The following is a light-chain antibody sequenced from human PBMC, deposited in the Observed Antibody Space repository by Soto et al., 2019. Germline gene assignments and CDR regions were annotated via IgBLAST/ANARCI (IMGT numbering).Light chain of an antibody. CDR1: QSLLHGNGYNY. J-gene: IGKJ2*02. Sequence: DIVMTQSPLSLPVTPGEPASISCRSSQSLLHGNGYNYLDWYLQKPGQSPQLLIYLATSRASGVPDRFSGSGSGTDFTLKISRVEAEDVGVYYCMQALQTPWTFGQGTKLEIK. V-gene: IGKV2-28*01. CDR3: MQALQTPWT. CDR2: LAT.